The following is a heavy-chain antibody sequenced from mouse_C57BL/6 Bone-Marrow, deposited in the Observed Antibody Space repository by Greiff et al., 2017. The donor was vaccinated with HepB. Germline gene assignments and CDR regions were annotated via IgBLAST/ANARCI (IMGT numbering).Heavy chain of an antibody. J-gene: IGHJ1*03. D-gene: IGHD1-1*01. CDR3: ARSEYYGHWYFDV. CDR1: GYTFTDYN. CDR2: INPNNGGT. Sequence: VQLQQSGPELVKPGASVKMSCKASGYTFTDYNMHWVKQSHGKSLEWIGYINPNNGGTSYNQKFKGKATLTVNKSSSTAYMELRSLTSEDSAVYYCARSEYYGHWYFDVWGTGTTVTVSS. V-gene: IGHV1-22*01.